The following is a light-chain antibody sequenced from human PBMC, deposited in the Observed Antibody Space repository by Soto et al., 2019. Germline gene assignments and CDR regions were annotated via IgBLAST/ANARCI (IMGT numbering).Light chain of an antibody. J-gene: IGKJ5*01. CDR2: DAV. Sequence: DLQLTGSPYTVSASVGDRVTITVLDSQSISTSLAWYQQKPGRAPNLLIYDAVTLEGGVRSRFSGRGSGTDFTLTISSLQPDDFATYYCQQYNSSMITFGQGTRLEIK. V-gene: IGKV1-5*01. CDR3: QQYNSSMIT. CDR1: QSISTS.